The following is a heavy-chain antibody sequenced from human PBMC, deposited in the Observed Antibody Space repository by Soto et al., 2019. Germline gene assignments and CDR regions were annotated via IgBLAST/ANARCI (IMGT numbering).Heavy chain of an antibody. Sequence: SQTLSLTCAISGDSVSSNSAAWYWIRQSPSRGLEWRGRTYYRSKWYNDYAVSVKSRITINPDTSKNQFSLQLYSVTPEDTAAYYWAKWERYGSNYYGMDVWGQGTTVTVSS. J-gene: IGHJ6*02. D-gene: IGHD1-26*01. V-gene: IGHV6-1*01. CDR1: GDSVSSNSAA. CDR3: AKWERYGSNYYGMDV. CDR2: TYYRSKWYN.